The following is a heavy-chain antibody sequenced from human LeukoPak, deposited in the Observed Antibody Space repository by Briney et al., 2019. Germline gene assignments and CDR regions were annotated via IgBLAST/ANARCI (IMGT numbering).Heavy chain of an antibody. V-gene: IGHV4-4*07. J-gene: IGHJ4*02. CDR2: INTSGST. Sequence: SETLSLTCTVSGGSISNYFWTWTRQPAGKGLEWIGRINTSGSTNYNPSLKSRVTMSIDTSKNQFSLKLSSVTAADTAVYYCARAGGYGSGSYDYWGQGTLVTVSS. CDR3: ARAGGYGSGSYDY. CDR1: GGSISNYF. D-gene: IGHD3-10*01.